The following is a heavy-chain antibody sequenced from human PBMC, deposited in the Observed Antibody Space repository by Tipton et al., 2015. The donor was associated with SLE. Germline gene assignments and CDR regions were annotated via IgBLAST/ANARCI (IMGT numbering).Heavy chain of an antibody. CDR1: GGSISNYY. J-gene: IGHJ6*02. Sequence: LRLSCTVSGGSISNYYWSWIRLSPGKGLEWIGYIYYSGHTDYNPSLKSRVTLSVDTSKTQFSCSLRLSSVTAADTALYCCHGGASHYSGSGRCSRGDYSDIDVWGQGTTVTVSS. CDR2: IYYSGHT. V-gene: IGHV4-59*01. D-gene: IGHD3-10*01. CDR3: HGGASHYSGSGRCSRGDYSDIDV.